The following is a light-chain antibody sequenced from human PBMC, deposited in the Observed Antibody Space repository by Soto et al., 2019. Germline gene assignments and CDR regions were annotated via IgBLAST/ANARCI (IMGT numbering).Light chain of an antibody. CDR2: EVS. Sequence: QSVLTQSASVSGSPGQSITISCTGTSSDVGGYNYVSWYQQRPGKAPKLMISEVSNRPSGVSNRFSGSKSGNTASLTISGLQAEDEADYYCSSYTSSSTPPVFGGGTKLTVL. CDR1: SSDVGGYNY. J-gene: IGLJ2*01. V-gene: IGLV2-14*01. CDR3: SSYTSSSTPPV.